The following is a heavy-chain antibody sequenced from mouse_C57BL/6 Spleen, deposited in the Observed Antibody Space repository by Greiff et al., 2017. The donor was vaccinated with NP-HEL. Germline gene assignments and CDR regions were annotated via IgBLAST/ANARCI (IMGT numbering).Heavy chain of an antibody. Sequence: VQLKESGGGLVQPKGSLKLSCAASGFSFNTYAMNWVRQAPGKGLEWVARIRSKSNNYATYYADSVKDRFTISRDDSESMIYLQMKHLKTEDTAVYYCVRPRDSSVYRAGLYGGQGTSVPVSS. D-gene: IGHD3-2*02. V-gene: IGHV10-1*01. CDR3: VRPRDSSVYRAGLY. J-gene: IGHJ4*01. CDR2: IRSKSNNYAT. CDR1: GFSFNTYA.